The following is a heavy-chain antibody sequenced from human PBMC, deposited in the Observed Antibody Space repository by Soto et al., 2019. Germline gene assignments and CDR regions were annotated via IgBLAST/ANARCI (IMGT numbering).Heavy chain of an antibody. CDR3: AADPYRSGSYCIPQYY. D-gene: IGHD3-10*01. V-gene: IGHV1-58*01. CDR2: IVVGSGNT. Sequence: SVKVSCKASGFTFTSSAVQWVRQARGQRLEWIGWIVVGSGNTNYAQKFQERVTITRDMSTSTAYMELSSLRSEDTAVYYCAADPYRSGSYCIPQYYWGQGTLVTVSS. J-gene: IGHJ4*02. CDR1: GFTFTSSA.